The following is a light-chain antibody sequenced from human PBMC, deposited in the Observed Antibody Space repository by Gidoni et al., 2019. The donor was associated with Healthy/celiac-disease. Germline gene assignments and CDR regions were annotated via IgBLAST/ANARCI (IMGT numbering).Light chain of an antibody. J-gene: IGKJ4*01. CDR1: QSVSSSY. CDR2: GAS. CDR3: QQYGSSPENT. Sequence: EIVFTQFPGTLSLSPGERATLPCRASQSVSSSYLAWYQQKPGQAPRLLIYGASSRATGIPDRFSGSGSGTDFTLTISRLEPEDFAVYYCQQYGSSPENTFXGXTKVEIK. V-gene: IGKV3-20*01.